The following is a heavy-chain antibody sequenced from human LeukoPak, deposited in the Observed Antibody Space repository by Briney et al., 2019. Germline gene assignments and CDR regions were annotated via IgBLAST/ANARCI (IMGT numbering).Heavy chain of an antibody. J-gene: IGHJ4*02. D-gene: IGHD6-13*01. CDR2: ISAYNGNT. CDR3: ARGMYSSSWGSGRPLDC. Sequence: GASVKVSSKAYGYTFTRHGISWVQQAPGQGLEWMGWISAYNGNTNYAQKLQGRVTMTTDTSTSTAYMELRSLRSDDTAVYYCARGMYSSSWGSGRPLDCWGRGTLVSVSS. V-gene: IGHV1-18*01. CDR1: GYTFTRHG.